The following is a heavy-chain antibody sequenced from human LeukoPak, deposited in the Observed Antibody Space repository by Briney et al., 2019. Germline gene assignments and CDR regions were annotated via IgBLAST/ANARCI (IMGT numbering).Heavy chain of an antibody. J-gene: IGHJ2*01. Sequence: AGGSLRLSCAASGFTFSSYAMSWVRQAPGRGLEWVSAISGSGGSTYYADSVKGRFTISRDNSKNTLYLQMNSLRAEDTAVYYCAKVHYGDYGDWYFDLWGRGTLVTVSS. V-gene: IGHV3-23*01. CDR2: ISGSGGST. D-gene: IGHD4-17*01. CDR1: GFTFSSYA. CDR3: AKVHYGDYGDWYFDL.